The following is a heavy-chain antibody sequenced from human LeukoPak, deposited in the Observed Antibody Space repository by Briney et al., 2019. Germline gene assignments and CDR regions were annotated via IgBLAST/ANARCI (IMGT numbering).Heavy chain of an antibody. V-gene: IGHV4-59*01. CDR1: GVSLSSYH. J-gene: IGHJ4*02. D-gene: IGHD5-24*01. CDR2: IYNSGST. Sequence: SETLSLTCTVSGVSLSSYHGTWIRQPPGEGLEWIGHIYNSGSTNYNPSLRGRVTISLDTSKNQVSLKLSSVTAADTAMYYCARKDGDGWGQGTLVTVSS. CDR3: ARKDGDG.